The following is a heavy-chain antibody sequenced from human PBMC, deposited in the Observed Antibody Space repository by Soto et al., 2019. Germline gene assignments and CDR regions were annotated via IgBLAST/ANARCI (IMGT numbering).Heavy chain of an antibody. D-gene: IGHD3-22*01. Sequence: GGSLRLSCAASGFTFSSYEMNWVRQAPGKGLEWVSYISSSGSTIYYADSVKGRFTISRDNAKNSLYLQMNSLRAEDTAVYYCARAHYYDSSGYYWAFDYWGQGTLVTVSS. V-gene: IGHV3-48*03. J-gene: IGHJ4*02. CDR2: ISSSGSTI. CDR1: GFTFSSYE. CDR3: ARAHYYDSSGYYWAFDY.